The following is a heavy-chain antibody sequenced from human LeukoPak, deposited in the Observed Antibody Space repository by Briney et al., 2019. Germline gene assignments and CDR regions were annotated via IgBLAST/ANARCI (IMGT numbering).Heavy chain of an antibody. CDR1: GGTFSSYA. CDR3: ARVWGIAAAGTDY. CDR2: IIPIFGTA. J-gene: IGHJ4*02. D-gene: IGHD6-13*01. V-gene: IGHV1-69*05. Sequence: ASVKVSCKASGGTFSSYAISWVRQAPGQGLERMGGIIPIFGTANYAQKLQGRVTMTTDTSTSTAYMELRSLRSDDTAVYYCARVWGIAAAGTDYWGQGTLVTVSS.